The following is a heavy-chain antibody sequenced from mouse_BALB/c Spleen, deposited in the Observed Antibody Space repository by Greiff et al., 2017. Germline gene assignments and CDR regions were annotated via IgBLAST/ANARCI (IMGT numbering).Heavy chain of an antibody. CDR2: ISYSGST. CDR1: GYSITSDYA. J-gene: IGHJ1*01. V-gene: IGHV3-2*02. D-gene: IGHD2-1*01. Sequence: EVKLMESGPGLVKPSQSLSLTCTVTGYSITSDYAWNWIRQFPGNKLEWMGYISYSGSTSYNPSLKSRISITRDTSKNQFFLQLNSVTTEDTATYYCARTIYYGNYGWYFDVGGAGTTVTVSS. CDR3: ARTIYYGNYGWYFDV.